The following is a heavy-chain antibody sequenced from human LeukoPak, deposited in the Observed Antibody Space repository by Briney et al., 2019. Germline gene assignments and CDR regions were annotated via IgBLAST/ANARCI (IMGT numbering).Heavy chain of an antibody. CDR1: GGSFSGYY. Sequence: KTSETLSVTCAVYGGSFSGYYWSWIRQPPGKGLEWIGEINRSGSTNYNPSLKSRVTISVDTSKNQFSLKLSSVTAADTAVYYCARPRGYYYDSSGYYYWGQGTLVTVSS. J-gene: IGHJ4*02. CDR3: ARPRGYYYDSSGYYY. D-gene: IGHD3-22*01. V-gene: IGHV4-34*01. CDR2: INRSGST.